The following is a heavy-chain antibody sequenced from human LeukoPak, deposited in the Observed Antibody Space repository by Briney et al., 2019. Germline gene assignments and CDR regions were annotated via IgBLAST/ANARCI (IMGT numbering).Heavy chain of an antibody. CDR2: VSDSGGST. CDR1: GFTFSDQS. Sequence: PGGSLRLSCVASGFTFSDQSMNWVRQAPGKGLEWVSAVSDSGGSTYYADSVKGRFTISRDNSMHTLYLQMNSLRAEDTAVYYCAKDEDNSDAAYFQHWGQGTLVTVSS. D-gene: IGHD3-22*01. CDR3: AKDEDNSDAAYFQH. J-gene: IGHJ1*01. V-gene: IGHV3-23*01.